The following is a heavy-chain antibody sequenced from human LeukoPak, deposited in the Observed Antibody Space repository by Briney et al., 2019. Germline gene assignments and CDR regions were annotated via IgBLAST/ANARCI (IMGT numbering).Heavy chain of an antibody. CDR3: ARGDYYDSSGYYSSLFVFDF. CDR1: GGSFSGYY. CDR2: INHSGST. Sequence: PSETLSLTCAVYGGSFSGYYWSWIRQPPGKGLEWIGEINHSGSTNYNPSLKSRVTISLDTSKNQFSLKLSSVTPADTAVYYCARGDYYDSSGYYSSLFVFDFWAQGTLVTVSS. D-gene: IGHD3-22*01. J-gene: IGHJ4*02. V-gene: IGHV4-34*01.